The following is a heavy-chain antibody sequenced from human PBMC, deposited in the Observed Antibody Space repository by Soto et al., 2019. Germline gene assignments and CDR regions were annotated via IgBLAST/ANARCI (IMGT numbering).Heavy chain of an antibody. V-gene: IGHV1-3*01. CDR1: GYTFTSYA. Sequence: ASVKVSCKASGYTFTSYAMHWVRQAPGQRLEWMGWINAGNGNTKYSQKFQGRVTITRDTSASTAYMELSSLRSEDTAVYYCASDSSGWYGSSYGMDVWGQGTTVTVSS. CDR2: INAGNGNT. CDR3: ASDSSGWYGSSYGMDV. D-gene: IGHD6-19*01. J-gene: IGHJ6*02.